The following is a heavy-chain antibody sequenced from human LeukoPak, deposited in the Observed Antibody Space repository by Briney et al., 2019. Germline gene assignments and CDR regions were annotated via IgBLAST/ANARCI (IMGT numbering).Heavy chain of an antibody. CDR3: ARNNYYDCSGYYTPFDY. D-gene: IGHD3-22*01. Sequence: GASVKVSCKASGYTFTSYGISWVRQAPGQGLEWMGGIIPIFGTANYAQKFQGRVTITADESTSTAYMELSSLRSEDTAVYYCARNNYYDCSGYYTPFDYWGQGTLVTVSS. CDR2: IIPIFGTA. CDR1: GYTFTSYG. J-gene: IGHJ4*02. V-gene: IGHV1-69*13.